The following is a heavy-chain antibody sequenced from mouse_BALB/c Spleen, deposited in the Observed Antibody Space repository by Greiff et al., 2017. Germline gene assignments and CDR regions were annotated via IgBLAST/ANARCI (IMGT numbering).Heavy chain of an antibody. Sequence: DVKLVESGGGLVKPGGSLKLSCAASGFTFSDYYMYWVRQTPEKRLEWVATISDGGSYTYYPDSVKGRFTISRDNAKNNLYLQMSSLKSEDTAMYYCARDYYGSSYRFAYWGQGTLVTVSA. CDR1: GFTFSDYY. J-gene: IGHJ3*01. V-gene: IGHV5-4*02. CDR3: ARDYYGSSYRFAY. CDR2: ISDGGSYT. D-gene: IGHD1-1*01.